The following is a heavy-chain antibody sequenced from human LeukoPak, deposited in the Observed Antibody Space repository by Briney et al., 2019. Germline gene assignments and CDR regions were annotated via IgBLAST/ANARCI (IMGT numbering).Heavy chain of an antibody. CDR3: ARDKYVAVAAY. D-gene: IGHD6-19*01. Sequence: GGSLRLSXAASGFTFSSYSMNWVRQAPGKGLEWVSSISGSSSYIYYADSVKGRFTISRDNAKDSLYLQMNSLRAKDTAVYYCARDKYVAVAAYWGQGTLVTVSS. CDR1: GFTFSSYS. J-gene: IGHJ4*02. CDR2: ISGSSSYI. V-gene: IGHV3-21*01.